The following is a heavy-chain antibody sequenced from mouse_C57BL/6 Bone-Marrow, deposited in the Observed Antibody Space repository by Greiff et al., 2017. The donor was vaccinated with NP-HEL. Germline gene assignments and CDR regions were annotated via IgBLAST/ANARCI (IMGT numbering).Heavy chain of an antibody. J-gene: IGHJ2*01. V-gene: IGHV5-4*03. Sequence: EVKVEESGGGLVKPGGSLKLSCAASGFTFSSYAMSWVRQTPEKRLEWVATISDGGSYTYYPDNVKGRFTISRDNAKNNLYLQMSHLKSEDTAMYYCARDGFRYYFDYWGQGTTLTVSS. CDR3: ARDGFRYYFDY. D-gene: IGHD2-3*01. CDR2: ISDGGSYT. CDR1: GFTFSSYA.